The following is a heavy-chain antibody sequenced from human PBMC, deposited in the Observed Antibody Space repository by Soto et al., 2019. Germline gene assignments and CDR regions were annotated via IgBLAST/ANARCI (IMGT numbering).Heavy chain of an antibody. CDR1: GDSVSSNSAA. CDR3: ARASGYCSGGSCGRSYFDY. J-gene: IGHJ4*02. D-gene: IGHD2-15*01. Sequence: PSQTLSLTCAISGDSVSSNSAAWNWIRQSPSRGLEWLGRTYYRSKWYNDYAVSVKSRITINPDTSKNQFSLQLNSVTPEDTAVYYCARASGYCSGGSCGRSYFDYWGQGTLVTVSS. CDR2: TYYRSKWYN. V-gene: IGHV6-1*01.